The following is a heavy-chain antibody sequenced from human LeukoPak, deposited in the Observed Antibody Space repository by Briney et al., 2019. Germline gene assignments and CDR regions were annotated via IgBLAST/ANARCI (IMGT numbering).Heavy chain of an antibody. Sequence: GGSLRLSCAASGFTFSTYAMSWVRQAPGKGLEWGSGISESGSSTYYADSVKGRFTISRDNSKNTLYLQMNSLRAEDTAVYYCAKVQVAVAWGGFDYWGQGTLVTVSS. CDR3: AKVQVAVAWGGFDY. J-gene: IGHJ4*02. CDR2: ISESGSST. D-gene: IGHD2-15*01. CDR1: GFTFSTYA. V-gene: IGHV3-23*01.